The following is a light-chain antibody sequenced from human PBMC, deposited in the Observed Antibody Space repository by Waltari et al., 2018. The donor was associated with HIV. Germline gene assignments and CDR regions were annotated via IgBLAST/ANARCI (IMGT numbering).Light chain of an antibody. CDR2: NNN. Sequence: QSVLTQPPSASGTPGQRVTISCSGGSSNIGRDTVNWYQHLPGTAPKLLIYNNNRRPSGVPDRFSGSKSGPSASLAISGLQSEDEADYYCASWDGSLNGWVFGGGTKLTVL. J-gene: IGLJ3*02. CDR1: SSNIGRDT. CDR3: ASWDGSLNGWV. V-gene: IGLV1-44*01.